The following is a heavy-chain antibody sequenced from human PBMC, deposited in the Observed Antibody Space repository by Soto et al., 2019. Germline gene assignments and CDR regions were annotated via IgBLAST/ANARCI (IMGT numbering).Heavy chain of an antibody. V-gene: IGHV3-30*18. CDR1: GFTFSSYG. CDR3: AKDPSPALATGY. D-gene: IGHD6-25*01. Sequence: GGALRLSGAASGFTFSSYGMHWVRQAPGKGLEWVAVISYDGSNKYYADSVKGRFTISRDNSKNTLYLQMNSLRAEDTAVYYCAKDPSPALATGYWGQGTLVTVSS. J-gene: IGHJ4*02. CDR2: ISYDGSNK.